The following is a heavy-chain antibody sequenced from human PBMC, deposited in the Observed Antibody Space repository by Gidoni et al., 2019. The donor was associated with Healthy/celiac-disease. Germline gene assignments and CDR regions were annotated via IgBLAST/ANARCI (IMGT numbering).Heavy chain of an antibody. J-gene: IGHJ5*02. Sequence: QVQLVESGGGVVQPGRSLRLSCAASGFTFSSYGMHWVRQAIGKGLGWVAVIWYDGSNKYYADSVKGRFTISRDNSKNTLYLQMNSLRADDTAVYYCGRSGYYTDNWFDPWGQGTLVTVSS. D-gene: IGHD3-3*01. CDR3: GRSGYYTDNWFDP. CDR2: IWYDGSNK. CDR1: GFTFSSYG. V-gene: IGHV3-33*01.